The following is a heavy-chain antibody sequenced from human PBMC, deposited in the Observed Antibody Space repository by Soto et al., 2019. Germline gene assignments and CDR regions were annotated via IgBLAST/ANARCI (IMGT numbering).Heavy chain of an antibody. CDR1: GCTLSSYG. CDR2: IWYDGSNK. Sequence: PXGSRRLSSSASGCTLSSYGMHWVRKAPGKGREWVEVIWYDGSNKYYADSVKGRFTISRDNSKNTLYLQMNSLRAEDTAVYYCARVKGIQLWLPYYYYGMDVWGQGTTVTVSS. J-gene: IGHJ6*02. V-gene: IGHV3-33*01. D-gene: IGHD5-18*01. CDR3: ARVKGIQLWLPYYYYGMDV.